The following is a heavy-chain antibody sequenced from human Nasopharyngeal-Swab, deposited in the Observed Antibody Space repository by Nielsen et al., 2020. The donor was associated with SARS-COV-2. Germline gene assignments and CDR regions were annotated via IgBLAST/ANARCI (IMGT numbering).Heavy chain of an antibody. D-gene: IGHD4-17*01. J-gene: IGHJ3*02. V-gene: IGHV3-9*01. Sequence: SLKISCAASGSTFDDYAMHWVRQAPGKGLEWVSGISWNSGSIGYADSVKGRFTISRDNAKNSLYLQMNSLRAEDTALYYCAKALRYAFDIWGQGTMVTVSS. CDR1: GSTFDDYA. CDR3: AKALRYAFDI. CDR2: ISWNSGSI.